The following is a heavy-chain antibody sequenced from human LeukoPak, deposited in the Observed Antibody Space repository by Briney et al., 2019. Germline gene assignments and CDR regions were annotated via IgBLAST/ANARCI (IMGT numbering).Heavy chain of an antibody. Sequence: SETLSLTCAVSGGSISSGGYSWSWIRQPPGKGLEWSGYIYHSGSTYYNPSLKSRVTISVDRSKNQFSLKLSSVTAADTAVYYCARGGWGRAGEAFDTWGQGTMVTVSS. J-gene: IGHJ3*02. CDR1: GGSISSGGYS. CDR3: ARGGWGRAGEAFDT. CDR2: IYHSGST. V-gene: IGHV4-30-2*01. D-gene: IGHD6-19*01.